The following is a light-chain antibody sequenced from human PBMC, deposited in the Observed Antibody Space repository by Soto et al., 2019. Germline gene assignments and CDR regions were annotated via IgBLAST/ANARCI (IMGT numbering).Light chain of an antibody. Sequence: QSVLTQPPSASGTPGQRVTISCSGSSSNIGSNFVYWYQQFPGTAPKLLIYRNNQRPSGVPARFSGATSGTSASLAISGRPSDDEADYYCAAWYDSLSGWVFGGGTKLTVL. J-gene: IGLJ3*02. V-gene: IGLV1-47*01. CDR2: RNN. CDR1: SSNIGSNF. CDR3: AAWYDSLSGWV.